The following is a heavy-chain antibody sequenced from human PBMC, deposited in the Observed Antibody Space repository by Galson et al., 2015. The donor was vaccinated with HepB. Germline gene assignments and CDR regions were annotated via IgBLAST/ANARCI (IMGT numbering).Heavy chain of an antibody. Sequence: SLRLSCAASGFTFSNAWMSWVRQAPGKGLEWVGRIKSKTDGGTTDYAAPVKGRFTISRDDSKNTLYLQMNSLETEDTAVYYCTTSRPSSGWEGHYWGQGTLVTVSS. V-gene: IGHV3-15*01. CDR1: GFTFSNAW. D-gene: IGHD6-19*01. CDR2: IKSKTDGGTT. CDR3: TTSRPSSGWEGHY. J-gene: IGHJ4*02.